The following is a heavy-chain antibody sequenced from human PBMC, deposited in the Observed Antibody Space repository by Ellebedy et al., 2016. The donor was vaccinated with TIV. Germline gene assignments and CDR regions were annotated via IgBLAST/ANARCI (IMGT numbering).Heavy chain of an antibody. CDR3: ARRKHGDYISTYNWFDP. CDR1: GYSFTNYW. J-gene: IGHJ5*02. Sequence: PGGSLRLSCKGSGYSFTNYWIGRVRQLPGKGLEWMGVIYPGDSETKYSPSFEGQVTISADKSISTAYLQWNSLKASDSAMYYCARRKHGDYISTYNWFDPWGQGTLVTVSS. D-gene: IGHD4-17*01. CDR2: IYPGDSET. V-gene: IGHV5-51*01.